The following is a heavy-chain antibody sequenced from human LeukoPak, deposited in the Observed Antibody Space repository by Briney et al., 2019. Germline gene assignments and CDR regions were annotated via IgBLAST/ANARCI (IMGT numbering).Heavy chain of an antibody. CDR2: INPSGGST. D-gene: IGHD3-22*01. V-gene: IGHV1-46*01. Sequence: ASVKVSCTASGYTFTSYYMHWVRQAPGQGLEWMGIINPSGGSTSYAQKFQGRVTMTRDTSTSTVYMELSSLRSEDTAVYYCARDSTTDYYDRTDWGQGTLVTVSS. J-gene: IGHJ4*02. CDR3: ARDSTTDYYDRTD. CDR1: GYTFTSYY.